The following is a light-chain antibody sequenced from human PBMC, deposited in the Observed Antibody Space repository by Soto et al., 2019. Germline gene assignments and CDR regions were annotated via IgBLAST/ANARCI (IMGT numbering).Light chain of an antibody. J-gene: IGKJ1*01. CDR3: QQYGDRPRT. CDR1: QDIGSA. Sequence: EVVLTQSPATLPVSPGDRATLSCRASQDIGSAVAWYHQRSGQAPRLLIFDASIRVPTTPARFSGSVSGTEFTLTISSLESEDFAVYFCQQYGDRPRTFGQGTKVDIK. CDR2: DAS. V-gene: IGKV3-15*01.